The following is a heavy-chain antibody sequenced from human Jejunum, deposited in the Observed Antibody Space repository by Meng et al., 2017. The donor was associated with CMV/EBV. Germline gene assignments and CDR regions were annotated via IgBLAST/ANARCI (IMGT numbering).Heavy chain of an antibody. CDR3: ARFSIVRTTNAFDI. J-gene: IGHJ3*02. V-gene: IGHV3-53*01. Sequence: SGFTFSNSWMSWVRQAPGKGLEWVSSIYIGSSTDYAASVKGRFTISRDNPNNTLNLQMNNLRAEDTALYYCARFSIVRTTNAFDIWGQGTMVTVSS. CDR1: GFTFSNSW. CDR2: IYIGSST. D-gene: IGHD1-26*01.